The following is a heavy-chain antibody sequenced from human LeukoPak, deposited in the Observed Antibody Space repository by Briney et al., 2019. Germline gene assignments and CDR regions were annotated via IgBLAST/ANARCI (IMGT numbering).Heavy chain of an antibody. D-gene: IGHD3-22*01. CDR3: AKVHYYDSSGYSSAFDI. J-gene: IGHJ3*02. V-gene: IGHV3-23*01. CDR1: GFTFSSYA. CDR2: ISGSGGST. Sequence: GGSLRLSCAASGFTFSSYAMRWVRQAPGKGGEWVSAISGSGGSTDYADSVKGRFTISRDNSKNTLYLQMNSLRAEDTAVYYCAKVHYYDSSGYSSAFDICGQGTMVTVSS.